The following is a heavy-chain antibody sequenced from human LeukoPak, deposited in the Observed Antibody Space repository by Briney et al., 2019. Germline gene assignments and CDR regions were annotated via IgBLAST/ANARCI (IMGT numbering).Heavy chain of an antibody. V-gene: IGHV1-18*01. CDR1: GYTFTSYG. CDR3: ARIHFVDIVATTYYYYGMDV. J-gene: IGHJ6*02. D-gene: IGHD5-12*01. CDR2: ISAYNGNT. Sequence: ASVKVSCKASGYTFTSYGISWVRQAPGQGLEWMGWISAYNGNTNYAQKFQGRVTITADESTSTAYMELSSLRSEDTAVYYCARIHFVDIVATTYYYYGMDVWGQGTTVTVSS.